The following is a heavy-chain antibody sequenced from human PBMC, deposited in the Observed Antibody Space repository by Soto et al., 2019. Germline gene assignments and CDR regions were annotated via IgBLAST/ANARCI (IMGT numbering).Heavy chain of an antibody. CDR1: GGTLLSYT. D-gene: IGHD5-18*01. Sequence: QVQLVQSGAEVKKPGSSVKVSCKASGGTLLSYTISWVRQAPGQGLEWMGGIIPIFGIANYAQKFQGRVTITADESTGVAYMELSSLRSEDTAVYCCVGGEGETAIENVWGQGTLVTVSS. CDR2: IIPIFGIA. V-gene: IGHV1-69*01. J-gene: IGHJ4*03. CDR3: VGGEGETAIENV.